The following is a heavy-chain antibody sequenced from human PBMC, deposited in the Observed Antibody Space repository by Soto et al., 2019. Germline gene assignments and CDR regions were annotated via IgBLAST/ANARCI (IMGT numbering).Heavy chain of an antibody. J-gene: IGHJ4*02. CDR1: GYTFTGYY. V-gene: IGHV1-46*01. CDR3: VRGVASGFLFDY. CDR2: ISPSGGST. D-gene: IGHD6-19*01. Sequence: GSVKVSCKASGYTFTGYYMHWVRQAPGQGLEWMGVISPSGGSTTYAQKFQGRVTMTRDTSTSTVYMELSSLRSDDTAVYWCVRGVASGFLFDYWGQGTLVTVSS.